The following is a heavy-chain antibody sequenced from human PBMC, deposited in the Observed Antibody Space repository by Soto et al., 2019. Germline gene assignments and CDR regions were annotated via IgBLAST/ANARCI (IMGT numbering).Heavy chain of an antibody. CDR1: GFTLGNLA. D-gene: IGHD2-15*01. V-gene: IGHV3-48*02. Sequence: PGVSLRLPCAASGFTLGNLAVNWVSKAPGKGLEWVSYISSDSRYIYHGDSVKGRFTISRDNARNSVYLQMNSLRDEDTAVYYCARIKLVDFFFINVDVYDMDVWGQGPPVTVSS. J-gene: IGHJ6*02. CDR3: ARIKLVDFFFINVDVYDMDV. CDR2: ISSDSRYI.